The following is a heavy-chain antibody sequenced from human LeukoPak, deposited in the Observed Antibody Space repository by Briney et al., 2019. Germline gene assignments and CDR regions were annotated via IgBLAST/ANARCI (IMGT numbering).Heavy chain of an antibody. CDR2: IKSKTDGGTT. V-gene: IGHV3-15*01. J-gene: IGHJ4*02. Sequence: GGSLRLSCAAPGFIFSNAWMSWVRQAPGKGLEWVGRIKSKTDGGTTDYAAPVKGRFTISRDDSKNTLYLQMNSLKTEDTAVYYCTTGERYSGYDFDYWGQGTLVTVSS. CDR1: GFIFSNAW. CDR3: TTGERYSGYDFDY. D-gene: IGHD5-12*01.